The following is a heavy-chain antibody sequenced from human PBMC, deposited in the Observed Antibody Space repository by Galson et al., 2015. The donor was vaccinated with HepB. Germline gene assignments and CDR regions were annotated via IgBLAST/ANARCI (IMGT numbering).Heavy chain of an antibody. CDR1: GFSFSNYV. J-gene: IGHJ4*02. V-gene: IGHV3-23*01. D-gene: IGHD1-26*01. Sequence: SLRLSCAASGFSFSNYVMNWVHQAPGKGLEWVASVTTSGAATYYADSVKGRFTISRDNSKNTLYLQMSSLRAEDTAVYYCAKGVMSGNYYHFDFWGQGTLVTVSS. CDR2: VTTSGAAT. CDR3: AKGVMSGNYYHFDF.